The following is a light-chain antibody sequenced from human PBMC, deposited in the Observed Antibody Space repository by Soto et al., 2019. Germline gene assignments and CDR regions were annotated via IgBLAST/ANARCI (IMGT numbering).Light chain of an antibody. CDR1: QTVGRNY. CDR3: QRYAASPLT. V-gene: IGKV3-20*01. CDR2: HAS. J-gene: IGKJ4*01. Sequence: EIVLTQSPGTLSLSPGERATLSCRASQTVGRNYLAWYQQKPGQAPRLLIYHASNRATGIPDRFSGSGSGTDFTLTISRLEPEDFVMYYCQRYAASPLTFGGGAKVEI.